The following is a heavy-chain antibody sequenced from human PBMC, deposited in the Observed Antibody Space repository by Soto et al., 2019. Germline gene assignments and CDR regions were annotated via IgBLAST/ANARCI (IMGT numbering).Heavy chain of an antibody. CDR1: GYAFTAYY. CDR2: INPNTGDT. V-gene: IGHV1-2*04. CDR3: ARSRGCSGGSCRPPYYYYGLDV. D-gene: IGHD2-15*01. Sequence: QVQLVQSGAEVKKPGASVKVSCKASGYAFTAYYMHWVRQAPGQGLECMGWINPNTGDTKYAEMFQGWVTMTRDTSMNTVYMELSRLRSDATAVYYCARSRGCSGGSCRPPYYYYGLDVWGQGTTVTVSS. J-gene: IGHJ6*02.